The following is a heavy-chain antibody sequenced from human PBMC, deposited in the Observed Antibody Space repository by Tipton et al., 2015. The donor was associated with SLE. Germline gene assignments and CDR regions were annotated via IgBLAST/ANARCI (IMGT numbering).Heavy chain of an antibody. D-gene: IGHD6-19*01. J-gene: IGHJ3*02. CDR2: ITSSGSYT. Sequence: SLRLSCAASGFTFSDYYMSWIRQAPGKGLEWVSYITSSGSYTNYADSVKGRFTISRDNSKNTLYPQMNSLRAEDTAVYYCAKQESSSAPGAFDIWGQGTMVTVSS. V-gene: IGHV3-11*03. CDR3: AKQESSSAPGAFDI. CDR1: GFTFSDYY.